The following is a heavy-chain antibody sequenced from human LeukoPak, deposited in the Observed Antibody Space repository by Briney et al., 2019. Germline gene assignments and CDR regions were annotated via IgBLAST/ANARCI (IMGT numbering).Heavy chain of an antibody. J-gene: IGHJ6*04. CDR1: GFTFSSYG. D-gene: IGHD4-17*01. V-gene: IGHV3-30*18. Sequence: GGSLRLSCAASGFTFSSYGMHWVRQAPGKGLEWVAVISYDGSKKYYADSVKGRFTISRDNSKNTLYLQMNSLRAEGTAVYYCAKAGAMTTVTTPYFYGMDVWGKGTTVTVSS. CDR2: ISYDGSKK. CDR3: AKAGAMTTVTTPYFYGMDV.